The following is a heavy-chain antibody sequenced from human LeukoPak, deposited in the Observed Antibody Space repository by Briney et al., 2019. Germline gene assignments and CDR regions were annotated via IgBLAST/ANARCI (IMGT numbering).Heavy chain of an antibody. V-gene: IGHV5-51*01. J-gene: IGHJ3*02. Sequence: GESLKISCKGSGHSFTSYWIGWVRQMPGKGLEWMGIIYPGDSDTRYSPSFQGQVTISADKSISTAYLQWSSLKASDTAMYYCARQECSGGSCYPIDAFDIWGQGTMVTVSS. CDR2: IYPGDSDT. D-gene: IGHD2-15*01. CDR3: ARQECSGGSCYPIDAFDI. CDR1: GHSFTSYW.